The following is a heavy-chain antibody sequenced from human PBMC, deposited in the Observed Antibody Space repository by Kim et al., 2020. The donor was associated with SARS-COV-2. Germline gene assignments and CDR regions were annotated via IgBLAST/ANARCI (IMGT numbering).Heavy chain of an antibody. CDR2: ISSSSSYI. CDR3: ARVSSSSSGVDY. CDR1: GFTFSSYS. J-gene: IGHJ4*02. V-gene: IGHV3-21*01. D-gene: IGHD6-6*01. Sequence: GGSLRLSCAASGFTFSSYSMNWVRQAPGKGLEWVSSISSSSSYIYYADSVKGRFTISRDNAKNSLYLQMNSLRAEDTAVYYCARVSSSSSGVDYWGQGTLVTVSS.